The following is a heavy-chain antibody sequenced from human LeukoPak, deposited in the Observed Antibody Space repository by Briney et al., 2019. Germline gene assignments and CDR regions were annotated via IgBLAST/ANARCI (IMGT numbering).Heavy chain of an antibody. CDR3: ARVVAAQYYYYYYMDV. V-gene: IGHV3-20*04. D-gene: IGHD6-6*01. CDR2: INWNGGST. Sequence: GGSLRLSCAASGFTFSSYGMSWVRQAPGKGLEWVSGINWNGGSTGYADSVKGRFTISRDNAKNSLYLQMNSLRAEDTALYYCARVVAAQYYYYYYMDVWGKGTTVTVSS. CDR1: GFTFSSYG. J-gene: IGHJ6*03.